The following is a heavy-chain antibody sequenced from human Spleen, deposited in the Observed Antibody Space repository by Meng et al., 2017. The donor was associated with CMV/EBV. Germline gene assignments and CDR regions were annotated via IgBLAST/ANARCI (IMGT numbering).Heavy chain of an antibody. D-gene: IGHD6-13*01. CDR3: ARAGEAGYSSSWALDY. V-gene: IGHV4-4*07. J-gene: IGHJ4*02. Sequence: LREPGQGRGRPLEPRSSRCIAFGGSVSSYDWSWIRRPAGTGLEWIGRIYTSGSTNYNPSHKSRVTMSVDTTKNQFSQKLSSVTAADTAVYYCARAGEAGYSSSWALDYWGQETLVTVSS. CDR2: IYTSGST. CDR1: GGSVSSYD.